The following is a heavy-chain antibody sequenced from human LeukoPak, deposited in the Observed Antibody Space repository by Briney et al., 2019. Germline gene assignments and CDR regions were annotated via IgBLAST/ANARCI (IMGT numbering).Heavy chain of an antibody. CDR3: AKDPPVAGLSYFDY. J-gene: IGHJ4*02. V-gene: IGHV3-23*01. D-gene: IGHD6-19*01. CDR2: ISGSGGST. Sequence: GGSLRLSCAASGFTFSNYWMSWVRQAPGKGLEWVSTISGSGGSTYYADSVKGRFTISRDNSKSTLYLQMNSLRAEDTAVYYCAKDPPVAGLSYFDYWGQGTLLTVSS. CDR1: GFTFSNYW.